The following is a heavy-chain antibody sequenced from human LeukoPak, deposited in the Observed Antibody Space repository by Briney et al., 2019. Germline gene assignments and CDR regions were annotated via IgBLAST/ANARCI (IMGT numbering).Heavy chain of an antibody. Sequence: SETLSLTCTVSGGSISSYYWSWIRQPAGKGLEWIGRIYTSGSTNYNPSLKSRVTMSVDTSKNQFSLKLSSVTAADTAVYYCAGGSYSSGWYLRPTYYYYYMDVWGKGATVTISS. V-gene: IGHV4-4*07. CDR2: IYTSGST. CDR1: GGSISSYY. CDR3: AGGSYSSGWYLRPTYYYYYMDV. D-gene: IGHD6-19*01. J-gene: IGHJ6*03.